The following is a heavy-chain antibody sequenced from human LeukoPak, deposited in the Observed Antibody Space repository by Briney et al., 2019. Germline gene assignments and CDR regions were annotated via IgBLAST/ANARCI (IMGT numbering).Heavy chain of an antibody. J-gene: IGHJ6*03. Sequence: GGSLRLSCAASGFAFNNDAMTWVRQAPGKGLEWVSTIVGDSTIEYYADSVRGLFSISSDNSKTMLFLHMNSLRAEDTAIYYCARQPYFYYYLDVWGKGTTVTVSS. CDR1: GFAFNNDA. D-gene: IGHD3-10*01. V-gene: IGHV3-23*01. CDR2: IVGDSTIE. CDR3: ARQPYFYYYLDV.